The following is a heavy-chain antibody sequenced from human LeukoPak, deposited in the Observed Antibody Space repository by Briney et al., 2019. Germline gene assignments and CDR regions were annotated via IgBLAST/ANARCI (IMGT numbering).Heavy chain of an antibody. CDR3: ARDRYDSSGYYYVGRSNDAFDI. D-gene: IGHD3-22*01. CDR2: INHSGST. J-gene: IGHJ3*02. Sequence: PSETLSLTCAVYGGSFSGYYWSWIRQPPGKGLEWIGEINHSGSTNYNPSLKSRVTISVDTSKNQFSLKLSSVTAADTAVYYCARDRYDSSGYYYVGRSNDAFDIWGQGTMVTVSS. CDR1: GGSFSGYY. V-gene: IGHV4-34*01.